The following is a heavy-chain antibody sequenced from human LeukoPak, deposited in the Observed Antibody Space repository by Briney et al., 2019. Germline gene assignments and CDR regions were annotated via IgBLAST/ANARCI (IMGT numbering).Heavy chain of an antibody. Sequence: GGSLRLSCAASGFTFSTYLMHWVRQPPGKGLVWVSRINGDGTQTNYADPVKGRFTVSRDNAKNTLYLQMNSLRADDTAVYFCIRDLRDHDYWGQGALVTVSS. V-gene: IGHV3-74*01. CDR2: INGDGTQT. J-gene: IGHJ4*02. CDR3: IRDLRDHDY. CDR1: GFTFSTYL.